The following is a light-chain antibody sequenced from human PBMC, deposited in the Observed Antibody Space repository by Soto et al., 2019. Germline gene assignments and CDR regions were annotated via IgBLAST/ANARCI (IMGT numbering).Light chain of an antibody. CDR1: QSVSTN. CDR3: QQYHNWPT. J-gene: IGKJ5*01. V-gene: IGKV3-15*01. CDR2: GAS. Sequence: EIVMEQSPATLSVSPGERATLSCRASQSVSTNLAWYQQNPGQAPRLLISGASTRATGIPARFSVSRSGTEFTLTISSLQSEDFAVYYCQQYHNWPTFGQGTRLVIK.